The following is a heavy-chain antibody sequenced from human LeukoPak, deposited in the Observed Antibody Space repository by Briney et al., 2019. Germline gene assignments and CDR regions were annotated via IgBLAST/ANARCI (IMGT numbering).Heavy chain of an antibody. CDR2: ISGSGDYT. D-gene: IGHD2-8*01. CDR1: GFTFSSYE. V-gene: IGHV3-23*01. CDR3: AKDGTKDYYYMDV. Sequence: PGGSLRLSCAASGFTFSSYEMNWVRQAPGKGLEWVSTISGSGDYTYYADSVKGRFTISRDNSKNTLYLQMNSLRAEDTAVYYCAKDGTKDYYYMDVWGKGTTVTVSS. J-gene: IGHJ6*03.